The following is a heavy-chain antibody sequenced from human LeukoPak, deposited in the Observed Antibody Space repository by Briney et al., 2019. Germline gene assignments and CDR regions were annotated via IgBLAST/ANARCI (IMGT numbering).Heavy chain of an antibody. CDR1: GGSISSGSYY. J-gene: IGHJ6*02. D-gene: IGHD4-11*01. V-gene: IGHV4-61*02. CDR2: IYTSGST. CDR3: ARAYYSNYVDGMDV. Sequence: PSETLSLTCTVSGGSISSGSYYCGWVRQPAGRGLEWLGRIYTSGSTNYNPSLKSRVTISVDTSKNQFSLKLSSVTAADTAVYYCARAYYSNYVDGMDVWGQGTTVTVSS.